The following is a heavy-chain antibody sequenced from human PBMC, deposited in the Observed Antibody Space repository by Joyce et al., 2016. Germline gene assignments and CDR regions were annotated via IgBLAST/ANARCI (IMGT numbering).Heavy chain of an antibody. D-gene: IGHD2/OR15-2a*01. Sequence: EVQLLESGGGLVKPGRYLRLACEASGLDFSSYAMTWVRQAPGKGLQWVSGIIGSGGSTKYVDSVKGRFTISRDNSKNTLYLQMSSLRAEDTAVYYCAKVSKSHFYSAMDVWGQGTTVTVSS. CDR3: AKVSKSHFYSAMDV. CDR2: IIGSGGST. J-gene: IGHJ6*02. CDR1: GLDFSSYA. V-gene: IGHV3-23*01.